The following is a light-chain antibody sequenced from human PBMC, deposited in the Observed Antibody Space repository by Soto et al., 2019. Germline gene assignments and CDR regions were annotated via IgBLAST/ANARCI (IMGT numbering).Light chain of an antibody. CDR2: GAS. Sequence: EIVLTQSPGTLSLSPGERATLSCRASQSVSSSFLAWYQQKPGQAPRLLIYGASSRATGIPDRFSGSGSGTDFTLTISRLEPEDFAVYYCQQYDNSPWTSGQGTKVEIK. CDR3: QQYDNSPWT. CDR1: QSVSSSF. V-gene: IGKV3-20*01. J-gene: IGKJ1*01.